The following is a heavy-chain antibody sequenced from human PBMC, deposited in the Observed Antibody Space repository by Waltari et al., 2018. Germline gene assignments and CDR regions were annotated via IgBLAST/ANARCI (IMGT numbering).Heavy chain of an antibody. J-gene: IGHJ4*02. D-gene: IGHD3-10*01. CDR1: GFTFSSCW. CDR2: KNVDVGAH. V-gene: IGHV3-7*01. Sequence: EVQLVESGGGLVQPGGSLSVSCAASGFTFSSCWMIWVCQAPGQGRWWIAHKNVDVGAHSCVASVDGRFTISRDSAKQSLYLQMNSLRPDDTAMYYCARLRGANDWGQGTLVTVSS. CDR3: ARLRGAND.